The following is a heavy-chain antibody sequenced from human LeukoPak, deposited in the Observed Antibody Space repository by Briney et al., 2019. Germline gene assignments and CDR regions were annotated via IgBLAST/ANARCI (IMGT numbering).Heavy chain of an antibody. CDR2: IYYSGST. D-gene: IGHD3-3*01. Sequence: SETLSLTCTVSGGSISSSSYYWGWIRQPPGQGLEWIGSIYYSGSTYYNPSLKSRVTISVDTSKNQFSLKRSSVTAADTAVYYCARHSAYDFWSGYYFSNWFDPWGQGTLVTVSS. CDR3: ARHSAYDFWSGYYFSNWFDP. V-gene: IGHV4-39*01. J-gene: IGHJ5*02. CDR1: GGSISSSSYY.